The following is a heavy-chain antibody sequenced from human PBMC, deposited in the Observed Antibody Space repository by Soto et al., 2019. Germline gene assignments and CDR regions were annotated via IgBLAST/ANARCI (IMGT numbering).Heavy chain of an antibody. D-gene: IGHD3-10*01. CDR2: IWYDGSNK. CDR3: ARGLTSRMVWFGEFLYYFDY. J-gene: IGHJ4*02. V-gene: IGHV3-33*01. Sequence: QVQLVESGGGVVQPGRSLRLSCAASGFTFSSYGMHWVRQAPGKGLEWVAVIWYDGSNKYYADSVKGLFTISRDNSKNTLYLHMNSLRAEDTAVYYCARGLTSRMVWFGEFLYYFDYWGQGTLVTVSS. CDR1: GFTFSSYG.